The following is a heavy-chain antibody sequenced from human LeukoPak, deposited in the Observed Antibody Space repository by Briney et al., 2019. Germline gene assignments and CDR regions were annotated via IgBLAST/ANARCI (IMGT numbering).Heavy chain of an antibody. Sequence: ASVKVSCKASGYTFTGYYMHWVRQAPGQGLEWMGWINPNSGGTNYAQKFQGRVTMTRDTSISTAYMELSRLRSGDTAVYYCARETEYYDSSGYYPGHAFDIWGQGTMVTVSS. V-gene: IGHV1-2*02. J-gene: IGHJ3*02. CDR3: ARETEYYDSSGYYPGHAFDI. CDR1: GYTFTGYY. D-gene: IGHD3-22*01. CDR2: INPNSGGT.